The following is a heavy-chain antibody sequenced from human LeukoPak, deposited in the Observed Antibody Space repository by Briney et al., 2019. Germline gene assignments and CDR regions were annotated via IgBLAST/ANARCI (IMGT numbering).Heavy chain of an antibody. CDR2: ISGSSGYI. V-gene: IGHV3-21*01. CDR1: GFTFSSYS. D-gene: IGHD3-9*01. CDR3: ARQSRTRPPHVLTGYDLDY. J-gene: IGHJ4*02. Sequence: GGSLRLSCAASGFTFSSYSMNWVRQAPGKGLEWVSSISGSSGYIYYADSVKGRFTISRDNAENSLFLQMNSLRAEDTAVYYCARQSRTRPPHVLTGYDLDYWGQGTLVTVSS.